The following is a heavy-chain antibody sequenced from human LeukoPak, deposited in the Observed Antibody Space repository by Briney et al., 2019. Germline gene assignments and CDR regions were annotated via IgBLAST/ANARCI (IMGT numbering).Heavy chain of an antibody. D-gene: IGHD4-17*01. CDR2: IYTSRST. Sequence: SETLSLTCTVSGGSISSGSYYWSWIRQPAGKGLEWIGRIYTSRSTNYNPSLKSRVTISVDTSKNQFSLRLSSVTAADTAVYYCARDSGGHFPGDYEDYWGQGTLVTVSS. J-gene: IGHJ4*02. CDR1: GGSISSGSYY. V-gene: IGHV4-61*02. CDR3: ARDSGGHFPGDYEDY.